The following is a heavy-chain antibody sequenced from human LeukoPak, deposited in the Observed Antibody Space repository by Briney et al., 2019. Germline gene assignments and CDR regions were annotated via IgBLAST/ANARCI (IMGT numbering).Heavy chain of an antibody. J-gene: IGHJ4*02. Sequence: SVKVSCKASGGTFSRYAISWVRQAPGQGLEWMGGTIPIFGTANYTKKFQGRVTITADESTSAAYMELSSLRSEDTAVYYCARDRYYSDSSGYTPHYFDYWGQGTLVTVSS. CDR3: ARDRYYSDSSGYTPHYFDY. CDR1: GGTFSRYA. V-gene: IGHV1-69*13. CDR2: TIPIFGTA. D-gene: IGHD3-22*01.